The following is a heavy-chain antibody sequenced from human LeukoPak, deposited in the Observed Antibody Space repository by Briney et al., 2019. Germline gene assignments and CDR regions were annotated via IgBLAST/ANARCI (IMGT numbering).Heavy chain of an antibody. CDR1: GYTFTSYA. Sequence: ASVKVPCKASGYTFTSYAMHWVRQAPGQRLEWMGWINAGNGNTKYSQKFQGRVTITRDTSASTAYMELSSLRSEDTAVYYCAGGAGVGADPNDAFDIWAKGQWSPSLQ. J-gene: IGHJ3*02. V-gene: IGHV1-3*01. D-gene: IGHD1-26*01. CDR3: AGGAGVGADPNDAFDI. CDR2: INAGNGNT.